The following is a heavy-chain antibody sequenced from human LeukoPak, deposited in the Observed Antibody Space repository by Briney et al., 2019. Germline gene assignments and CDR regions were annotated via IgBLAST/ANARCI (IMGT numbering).Heavy chain of an antibody. V-gene: IGHV1-2*02. CDR2: INPHSGGT. J-gene: IGHJ3*02. Sequence: GASVKVSCKASGYTFTDYYLHWLRQAPGQGLEWMGWINPHSGGTNYAQNFQGRVTVNRDTSISTAYMELSRLTSDDTAVYYCARDLSLMYGGNSGGLRDAFDIWGQGTMVTVSS. D-gene: IGHD4-23*01. CDR3: ARDLSLMYGGNSGGLRDAFDI. CDR1: GYTFTDYY.